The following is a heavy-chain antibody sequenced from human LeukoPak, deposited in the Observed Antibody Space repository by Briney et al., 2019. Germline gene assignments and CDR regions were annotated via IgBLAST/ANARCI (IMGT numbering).Heavy chain of an antibody. CDR2: IYHSGSA. J-gene: IGHJ5*02. CDR1: GGPFDSHY. V-gene: IGHV4-59*08. D-gene: IGHD6-13*01. Sequence: SETLSLTCTVSGGPFDSHYWTWIRQPPGKGLEWIAFIYHSGSAVYSPSLRSRVTMSVDRPKRQFSLNLSSVTAADTAVYYCARGVAVGGTTHFDPWGQGTLVTVSS. CDR3: ARGVAVGGTTHFDP.